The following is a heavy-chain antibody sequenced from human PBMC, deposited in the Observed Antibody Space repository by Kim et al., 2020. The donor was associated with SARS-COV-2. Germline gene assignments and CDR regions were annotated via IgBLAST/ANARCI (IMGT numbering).Heavy chain of an antibody. CDR2: IYYSGST. J-gene: IGHJ4*02. CDR1: GGSISSSSYY. CDR3: ARGRWLVPRY. V-gene: IGHV4-39*01. Sequence: SETLSLTCTVSGGSISSSSYYWGWIRQPPGKGLEWIGSIYYSGSTYYNPSLKSRVTISVDTSKNQFSLKLSSVTAADTAVYYCARGRWLVPRYWGQGTLVTVSS. D-gene: IGHD6-19*01.